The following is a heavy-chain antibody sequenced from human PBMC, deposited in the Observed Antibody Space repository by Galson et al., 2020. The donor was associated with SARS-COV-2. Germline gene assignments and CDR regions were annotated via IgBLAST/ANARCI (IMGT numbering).Heavy chain of an antibody. Sequence: GGSLRLSCGASGLTFSFYAMSWVRQAPGKGLEWVSAISGSGDSTYYADSVKGRFTISRDKSKNTLFLQMNSLRAGDTAVYYCAKDKRDLLDAFDIWGQGTMVTVSS. CDR2: ISGSGDST. CDR1: GLTFSFYA. J-gene: IGHJ3*02. CDR3: AKDKRDLLDAFDI. D-gene: IGHD1-26*01. V-gene: IGHV3-23*01.